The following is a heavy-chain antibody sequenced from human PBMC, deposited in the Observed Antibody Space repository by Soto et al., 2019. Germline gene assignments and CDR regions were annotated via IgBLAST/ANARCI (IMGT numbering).Heavy chain of an antibody. CDR3: ARHFSLGGFDP. CDR2: IDPSDSYT. V-gene: IGHV5-10-1*01. J-gene: IGHJ5*02. D-gene: IGHD2-2*01. CDR1: GYSFTIYC. Sequence: GESLKISCTGSGYSFTIYCISWVLQMPGKGLEWMGRIDPSDSYTNYSPSFQGHVTISADKSISTAYLQWSSLKASDTAMYYCARHFSLGGFDPWGQGTLVTVSS.